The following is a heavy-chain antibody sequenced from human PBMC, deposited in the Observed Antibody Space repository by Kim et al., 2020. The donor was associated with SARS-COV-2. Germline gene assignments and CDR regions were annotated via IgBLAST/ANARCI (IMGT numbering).Heavy chain of an antibody. CDR1: GFTFDTNA. V-gene: IGHV3-23*01. D-gene: IGHD3-10*01. Sequence: GGSLRLSCAVSGFTFDTNAMSWVRQAPGRGLEWVSSISGSGTNKYYADSVKGRFTSSRDNSKNTVYLQMNSLRAEDTALYYCAKDIYDSGSLIPYYFD. CDR2: ISGSGTNK. J-gene: IGHJ4*01. CDR3: AKDIYDSGSLIPYYFD.